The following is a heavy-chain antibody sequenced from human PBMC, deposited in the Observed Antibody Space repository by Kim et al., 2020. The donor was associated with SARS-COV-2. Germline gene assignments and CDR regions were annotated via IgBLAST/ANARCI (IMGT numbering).Heavy chain of an antibody. Sequence: KAQGRVTMTRDTSTSTVYMELSSLRSEDTAVYYCAREANIVVVPAAPLDYWGQGTLVTVSS. CDR3: AREANIVVVPAAPLDY. D-gene: IGHD2-2*01. V-gene: IGHV1-46*01. J-gene: IGHJ4*02.